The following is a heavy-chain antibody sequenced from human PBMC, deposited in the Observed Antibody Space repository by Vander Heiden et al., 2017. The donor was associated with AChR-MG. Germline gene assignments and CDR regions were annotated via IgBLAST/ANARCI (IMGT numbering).Heavy chain of an antibody. CDR1: GYTFTGYY. Sequence: QVQLVQSGAEVKKPGASVTVYCKASGYTFTGYYMHWVRQAPGQGLEWMGWINPNGGGTNYAQKFQGRVTMTRDTSISTAYMELSRLRSDDTAVYYCARDKYSSGWVTYYFDYWGQGTLVTVSS. D-gene: IGHD6-19*01. J-gene: IGHJ4*02. CDR3: ARDKYSSGWVTYYFDY. V-gene: IGHV1-2*02. CDR2: INPNGGGT.